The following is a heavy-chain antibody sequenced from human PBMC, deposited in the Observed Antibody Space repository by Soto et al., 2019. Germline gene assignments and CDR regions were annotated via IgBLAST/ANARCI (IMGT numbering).Heavy chain of an antibody. CDR2: INHNGNN. CDR1: GGSFSAYY. V-gene: IGHV4-34*01. Sequence: SETLSLTCVVSGGSFSAYYYSWIRQSPGKGLEWIGEINHNGNNNYSPSLKSRVTMSLDTSKNQFSLKLTSVTAADTAVYYCARGGSNDWQVAFDIWGQGTMVTVSS. CDR3: ARGGSNDWQVAFDI. D-gene: IGHD3-16*01. J-gene: IGHJ3*02.